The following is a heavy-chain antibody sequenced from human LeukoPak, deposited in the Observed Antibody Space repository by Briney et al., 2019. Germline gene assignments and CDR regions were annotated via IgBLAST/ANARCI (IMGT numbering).Heavy chain of an antibody. CDR3: ARDQPLPDY. J-gene: IGHJ4*02. V-gene: IGHV4-59*01. CDR2: IYYSGST. CDR1: GGSISSYY. Sequence: PSETLSLTCTVSGGSISSYYWSWIRQPPGKGLEWIGYIYYSGSTNYNPSLKSRVTISVDTSKNQFSLKLNSVTAADTAVYYCARDQPLPDYWGQGTLVTVSS.